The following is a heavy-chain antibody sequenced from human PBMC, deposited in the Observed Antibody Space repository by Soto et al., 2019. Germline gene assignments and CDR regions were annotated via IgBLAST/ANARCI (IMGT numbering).Heavy chain of an antibody. V-gene: IGHV2-70*12. J-gene: IGHJ4*02. CDR2: IDWTDDK. CDR3: GRSNGGWHSSHFDY. Sequence: SGPTLVNPTQTLTLTCTFSGFSLSTTGMSVYWIRQPPGKALEWLALIDWTDDKYYATSLKTRLTISRDTSKNQVVLTMTNMDPVDTATYYCGRSNGGWHSSHFDYWGPGTLVTVSS. D-gene: IGHD6-19*01. CDR1: GFSLSTTGMS.